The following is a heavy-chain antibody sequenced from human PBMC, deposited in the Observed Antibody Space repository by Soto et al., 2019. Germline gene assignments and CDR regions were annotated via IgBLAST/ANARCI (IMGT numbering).Heavy chain of an antibody. Sequence: PGGSLRLSCAASGFTFSNFATNWVRQALGKGLEWVSFIGATDGTTYYADSVKGRFTISRDNSKNTLYLQMNSLRAEDTAMYYCAKDRTPDRYHSIDYWGRGTLVTVSS. CDR2: IGATDGTT. J-gene: IGHJ4*02. CDR1: GFTFSNFA. D-gene: IGHD1-1*01. V-gene: IGHV3-23*01. CDR3: AKDRTPDRYHSIDY.